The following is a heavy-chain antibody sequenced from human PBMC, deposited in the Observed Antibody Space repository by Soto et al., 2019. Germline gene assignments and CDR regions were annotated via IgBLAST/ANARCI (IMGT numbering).Heavy chain of an antibody. CDR1: GGSISSYY. D-gene: IGHD3-10*01. CDR2: IYYSGST. V-gene: IGHV4-59*01. J-gene: IGHJ4*02. CDR3: AGTQLPYADFDY. Sequence: SETLSLTCTVSGGSISSYYWSWIRQPPGKGLEWIGYIYYSGSTNYNPSLKSRVTISVDTSKNQFSLKLSSVTAADTAVYYCAGTQLPYADFDYWGQGTLVTVSS.